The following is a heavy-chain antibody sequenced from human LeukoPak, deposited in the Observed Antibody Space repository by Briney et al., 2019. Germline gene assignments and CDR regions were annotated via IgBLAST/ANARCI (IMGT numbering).Heavy chain of an antibody. J-gene: IGHJ4*02. CDR1: GFTFSSYA. Sequence: GGSLRLSCAASGFTFSSYAMSWVRQAPGKGLEWVSAISGSGGSTYYADSVKGRFTISRDNSMNTLYLQMNSLRAEDTAVYYCAKIRSSWYEGDYWGQGTLVTVSS. D-gene: IGHD6-13*01. CDR2: ISGSGGST. V-gene: IGHV3-23*01. CDR3: AKIRSSWYEGDY.